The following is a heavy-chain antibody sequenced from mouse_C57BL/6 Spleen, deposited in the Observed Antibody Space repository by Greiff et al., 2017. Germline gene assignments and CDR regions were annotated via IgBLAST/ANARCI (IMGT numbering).Heavy chain of an antibody. CDR2: INPSNGGT. CDR3: ASPAYYSNYVGYAMDY. D-gene: IGHD2-5*01. Sequence: QVQLQQPGTELVKPGASVKLSCKASGYTFTSYWMHWVKQRPGQGLEWIGNINPSNGGTNYNEKFKSKATLTVDKSSSTAYMQLSSLTSEDSAVYYCASPAYYSNYVGYAMDYWGQGTSVTVSS. J-gene: IGHJ4*01. V-gene: IGHV1-53*01. CDR1: GYTFTSYW.